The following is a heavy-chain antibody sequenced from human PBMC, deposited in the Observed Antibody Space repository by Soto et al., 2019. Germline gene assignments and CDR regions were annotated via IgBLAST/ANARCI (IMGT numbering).Heavy chain of an antibody. D-gene: IGHD2-21*01. Sequence: SDTLSLTCTVSGGSISSYYWSWIRQPPGKGLEWIGYIYYSGSTNYNPSLKSRVTISVDTSKNQFSLKLSSVTAADTAVYYCARLSQYSNDYWGQGTLVTVSS. CDR3: ARLSQYSNDY. CDR2: IYYSGST. CDR1: GGSISSYY. V-gene: IGHV4-59*08. J-gene: IGHJ4*02.